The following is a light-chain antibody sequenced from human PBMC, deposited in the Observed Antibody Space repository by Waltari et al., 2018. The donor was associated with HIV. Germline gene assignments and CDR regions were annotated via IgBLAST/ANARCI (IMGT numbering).Light chain of an antibody. V-gene: IGLV1-40*01. CDR3: QSWDDSLSGYV. J-gene: IGLJ1*01. Sequence: QSVLTQPPSLSGAPGQRVTISCTGSKSNIGAGYAVHWYQQVPGTAPKLLIYGNNNRPPGVPGRFSGAKSDTSASLAITGLQAEDEADYYCQSWDDSLSGYVFGTGSKVTVL. CDR2: GNN. CDR1: KSNIGAGYA.